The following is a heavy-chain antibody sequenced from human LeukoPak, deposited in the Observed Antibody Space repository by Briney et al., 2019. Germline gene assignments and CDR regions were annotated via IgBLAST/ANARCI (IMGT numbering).Heavy chain of an antibody. D-gene: IGHD6-19*01. Sequence: LPGGSLRLSCAASGFTFSNYAMRWVRQAPGKGLEWVSGISGSGDSTYYADSVKGRFTISRDNSRNAVFLQMISPRDDDTAIYYCAKIERWLVHGFDLWGRGTLVTVSS. V-gene: IGHV3-23*01. CDR1: GFTFSNYA. CDR3: AKIERWLVHGFDL. J-gene: IGHJ2*01. CDR2: ISGSGDST.